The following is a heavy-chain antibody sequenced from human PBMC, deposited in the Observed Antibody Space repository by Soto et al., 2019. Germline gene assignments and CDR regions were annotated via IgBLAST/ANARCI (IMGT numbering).Heavy chain of an antibody. D-gene: IGHD6-19*01. CDR1: GFTFSNDA. CDR3: ASRTSGWYFDY. CDR2: ISGSGGST. Sequence: EVQLLESGGGLVQPGGSLRLSCTASGFTFSNDAMNWVRQAPGKGLEWVSVISGSGGSTYYADSVKGRFTISRDNSKNTLYLQMNSLRAEDTAVYYCASRTSGWYFDYWGQGTLVTVSS. J-gene: IGHJ4*02. V-gene: IGHV3-23*01.